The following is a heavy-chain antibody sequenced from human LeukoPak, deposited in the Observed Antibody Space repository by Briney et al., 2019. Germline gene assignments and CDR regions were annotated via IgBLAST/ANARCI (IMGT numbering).Heavy chain of an antibody. D-gene: IGHD3-9*01. Sequence: PSETLSLTCTVSGGSISSSSYYWGWIRQPPGKGLEWIGSIYYSGGTYYNPSLRSRVTMSLDTSKSQFYLRLTSVTAADTALYYCAKTKLDWLLFDFWGQGILVTVSS. J-gene: IGHJ4*02. CDR1: GGSISSSSYY. V-gene: IGHV4-39*07. CDR2: IYYSGGT. CDR3: AKTKLDWLLFDF.